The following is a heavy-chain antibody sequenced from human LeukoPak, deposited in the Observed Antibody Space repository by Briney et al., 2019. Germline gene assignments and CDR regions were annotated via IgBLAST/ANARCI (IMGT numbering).Heavy chain of an antibody. V-gene: IGHV3-73*01. CDR3: TRHLGDDDYGDFNDY. Sequence: GGSLRLSCAASGFSFSDSALHWVRQASGKGLEWVGRIRSELSGYVTAYAASVKGRFTISRDDSKNTAYLQMNSLETEDTAVYYCTRHLGDDDYGDFNDYWARESWSPSPQ. J-gene: IGHJ4*02. CDR2: IRSELSGYVT. D-gene: IGHD4-17*01. CDR1: GFSFSDSA.